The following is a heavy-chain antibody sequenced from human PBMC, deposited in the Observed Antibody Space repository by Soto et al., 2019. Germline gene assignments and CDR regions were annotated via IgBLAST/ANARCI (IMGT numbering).Heavy chain of an antibody. CDR2: MSSSGVTV. CDR1: GFTFSDYY. Sequence: GGSLRLSCAGSGFTFSDYYMSWIRQAPGQGLEWVSYMSSSGVTVFYADSVKGRFTISRDNAKNSLYLQMYSLRAEDSAVYYCARNTISAAGADYYGLDVWGQGTTVTVS. CDR3: ARNTISAAGADYYGLDV. D-gene: IGHD6-13*01. V-gene: IGHV3-11*01. J-gene: IGHJ6*02.